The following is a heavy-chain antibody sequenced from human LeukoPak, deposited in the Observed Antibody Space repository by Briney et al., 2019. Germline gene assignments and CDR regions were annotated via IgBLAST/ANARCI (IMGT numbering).Heavy chain of an antibody. CDR2: IYHSGST. CDR1: GYSISSGYY. Sequence: SETLSLTCTVSGYSISSGYYWGWIRQPPGKGLEWIGSIYHSGSTYYNPSLKSRVTMSVDTSKNQFSLKLSSVTAADTAVYYCARLLWFGENAFDIWGQGTMVTVSS. D-gene: IGHD3-10*01. J-gene: IGHJ3*02. V-gene: IGHV4-38-2*02. CDR3: ARLLWFGENAFDI.